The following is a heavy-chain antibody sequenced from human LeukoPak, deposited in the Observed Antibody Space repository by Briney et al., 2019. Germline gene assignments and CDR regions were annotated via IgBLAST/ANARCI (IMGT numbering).Heavy chain of an antibody. CDR2: ISSSSSYI. CDR1: GFTFSSYS. D-gene: IGHD3-16*02. V-gene: IGHV3-21*01. J-gene: IGHJ4*02. Sequence: GGSLRLSCAASGFTFSSYSMNWVRQAPGKGLEWVSSISSSSSYIYYADSVKGRFTISRDKAKISLYLQMNSLRAEDTAVYYCARDNKDYDYVWGSYRATTKNDYWGQGTLVTVSS. CDR3: ARDNKDYDYVWGSYRATTKNDY.